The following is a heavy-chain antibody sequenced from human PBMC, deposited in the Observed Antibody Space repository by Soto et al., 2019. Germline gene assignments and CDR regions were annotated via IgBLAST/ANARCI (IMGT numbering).Heavy chain of an antibody. CDR3: AREARGYDFWSGYYPDY. Sequence: EVQLVESGGGLVQPGGSLRLSCAASGFTFSSYWMHWVRQAPGKGLVWVSRINSDGSSTSYADSVKGRFTISRDNAKNTLYLQMNSLRAEDTAVYYCAREARGYDFWSGYYPDYWGQGTLVTVSS. D-gene: IGHD3-3*01. CDR2: INSDGSST. J-gene: IGHJ4*02. V-gene: IGHV3-74*01. CDR1: GFTFSSYW.